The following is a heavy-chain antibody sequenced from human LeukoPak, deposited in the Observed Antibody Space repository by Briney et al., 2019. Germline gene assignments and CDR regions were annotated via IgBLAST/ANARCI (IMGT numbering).Heavy chain of an antibody. D-gene: IGHD6-19*01. V-gene: IGHV4-39*07. CDR1: GGSISSSSYY. J-gene: IGHJ4*02. CDR2: IYYSGST. Sequence: SETLSLTCTVSGGSISSSSYYWGWIRQPPGKGLEWIGSIYYSGSTYYNPSLKSRVTISVDTSKNQFSLKLSSVTAADTAVYYCARDLGYSSGWSYWGQGTLVTVSS. CDR3: ARDLGYSSGWSY.